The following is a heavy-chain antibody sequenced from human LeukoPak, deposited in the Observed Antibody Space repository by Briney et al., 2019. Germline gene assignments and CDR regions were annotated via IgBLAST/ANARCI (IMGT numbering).Heavy chain of an antibody. J-gene: IGHJ4*02. D-gene: IGHD6-19*01. CDR2: ISYDGSNK. CDR1: GFTFSSYG. Sequence: GGSLRLSCAASGFTFSSYGMHWVRQAPGKGLEWVAVISYDGSNKYYADSVKGRFTISRDNSKNTLYLQMNSLRAEDTAVYYCARDRLYSSGWHRYFDYWGQGTLVTVSS. CDR3: ARDRLYSSGWHRYFDY. V-gene: IGHV3-30*03.